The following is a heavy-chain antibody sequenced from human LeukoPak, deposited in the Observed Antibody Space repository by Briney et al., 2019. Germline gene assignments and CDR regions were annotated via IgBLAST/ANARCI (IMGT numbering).Heavy chain of an antibody. CDR2: IFYSGNT. CDR1: GDSISRYY. J-gene: IGHJ3*02. CDR3: GAYRTLDDAFDI. V-gene: IGHV4-59*12. Sequence: SETLSLTCTVSGDSISRYYWSWIRQPPGKGLEWIGHIFYSGNTNYNPSLKSRVTISVDTSKNQFSLELNSVTAADTAVYYCGAYRTLDDAFDIWGQGTLVTVSS. D-gene: IGHD3-16*01.